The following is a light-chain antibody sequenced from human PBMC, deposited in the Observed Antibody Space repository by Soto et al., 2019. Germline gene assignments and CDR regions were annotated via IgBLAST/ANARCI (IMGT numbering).Light chain of an antibody. Sequence: QSVLTQPASVSGSPGQSITISCTGTSSDVGGYNYVSWYQQHPGKAPKLMIYEVSNRPSGVSNRFSGSKSGNTASLTISGLQAEDEADYCCSSYTSSSTLFGGGTKLTVL. V-gene: IGLV2-14*01. J-gene: IGLJ2*01. CDR3: SSYTSSSTL. CDR1: SSDVGGYNY. CDR2: EVS.